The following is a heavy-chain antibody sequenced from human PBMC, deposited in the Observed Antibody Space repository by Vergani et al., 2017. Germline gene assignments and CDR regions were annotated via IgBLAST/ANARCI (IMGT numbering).Heavy chain of an antibody. Sequence: QVHLQESGPRLVKPPGTLSLTCVVSGGSIRSHKWWSWVRQSPGKGLEWIGSINYVGRTYYIPSLQSRATVFVDTSKNQFSLNLTSVTAADTAVYYCARGALWWLRQIDSWGQGTLVTVSS. D-gene: IGHD2-21*01. V-gene: IGHV4-4*03. CDR1: GGSIRSHKW. CDR2: INYVGRT. CDR3: ARGALWWLRQIDS. J-gene: IGHJ4*02.